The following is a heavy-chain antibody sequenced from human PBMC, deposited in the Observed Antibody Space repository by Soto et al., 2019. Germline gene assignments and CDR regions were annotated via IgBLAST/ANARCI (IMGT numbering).Heavy chain of an antibody. CDR2: LSGSDDST. V-gene: IGHV3-23*01. CDR1: GFTFNNYA. Sequence: GGSLRLSCAASGFTFNNYAMSWVRQAPGKGLEWVSLLSGSDDSTYYADSVKGRFTMSSDSSKTTLYLELSSLRSADTAVYFCARPLRDRNFYHGLAVWGQGTTVTVSS. CDR3: ARPLRDRNFYHGLAV. J-gene: IGHJ6*02. D-gene: IGHD3-22*01.